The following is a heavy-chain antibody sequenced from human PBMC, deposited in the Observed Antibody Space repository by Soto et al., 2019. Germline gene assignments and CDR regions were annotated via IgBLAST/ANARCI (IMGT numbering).Heavy chain of an antibody. CDR1: GFTFSTYS. Sequence: GSLRLSCTASGFTFSTYSMNWVRQAPGKGLEWVSFITTSSSTIYYADSVKGRFTISRDNAKNSLYLQMNSLRAEDTAVYYCARDGYYYGSGGVNWFDPWGQGTLVTVSS. CDR2: ITTSSSTI. CDR3: ARDGYYYGSGGVNWFDP. D-gene: IGHD3-10*01. V-gene: IGHV3-48*01. J-gene: IGHJ5*02.